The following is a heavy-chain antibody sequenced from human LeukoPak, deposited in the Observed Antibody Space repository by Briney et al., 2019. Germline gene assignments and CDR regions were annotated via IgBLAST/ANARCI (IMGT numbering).Heavy chain of an antibody. J-gene: IGHJ3*02. CDR1: GGSISSGGYY. Sequence: ASQTLSLTCTVSGGSISSGGYYWSWIRQPPGKGLEWIGYIYHSGSTYYNPSLKSRVTISVDRSKNQFSLKLSSVTAADTAVYYCAREGRSGYRRLSHAFDIWGQGTIVTVSS. D-gene: IGHD5-12*01. CDR3: AREGRSGYRRLSHAFDI. CDR2: IYHSGST. V-gene: IGHV4-30-2*01.